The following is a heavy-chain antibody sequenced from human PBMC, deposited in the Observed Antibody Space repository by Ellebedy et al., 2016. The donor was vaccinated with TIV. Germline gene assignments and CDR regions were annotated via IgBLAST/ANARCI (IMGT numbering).Heavy chain of an antibody. V-gene: IGHV4-34*01. Sequence: MPSETLSLTCAVYGGSFSDYYWSWIRQPPGKGLEWIGEITHSGSTNYNPSLKSRVTVTVETSKNQFSLKLTSVIAADTAVYYCARSGSNYIDYFDYWGQGTLVTVSS. CDR1: GGSFSDYY. D-gene: IGHD1-26*01. J-gene: IGHJ4*02. CDR3: ARSGSNYIDYFDY. CDR2: ITHSGST.